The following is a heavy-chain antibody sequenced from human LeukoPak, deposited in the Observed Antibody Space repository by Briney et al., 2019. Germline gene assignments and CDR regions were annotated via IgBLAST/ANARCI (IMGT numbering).Heavy chain of an antibody. J-gene: IGHJ4*02. CDR2: IYRGGAT. CDR3: ARLDGYNSFDS. CDR1: GLTVSSSY. D-gene: IGHD5-24*01. Sequence: GGSLRLSCAASGLTVSSSYMSWVRQAPGKGLEWVSIIYRGGATYYADSVKGRFHISRDHSKNTLYLQMNSRRAEDTAVYYCARLDGYNSFDSWGQGTLVTVCS. V-gene: IGHV3-53*01.